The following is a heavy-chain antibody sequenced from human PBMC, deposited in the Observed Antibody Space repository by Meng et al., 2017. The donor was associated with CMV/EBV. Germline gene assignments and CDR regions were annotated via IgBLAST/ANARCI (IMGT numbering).Heavy chain of an antibody. J-gene: IGHJ6*02. CDR1: GFTFSSYA. Sequence: GESLKISCAASGFTFSSYAMHWVRQAPGKGLEWVAVISYDGSNKYYADSVKGRFTISRDNSKNTLYLQMNSLRAEDTAVYYCARGARAYSSGWSLNYYYYGMDVWGQGTTVTVSS. CDR2: ISYDGSNK. V-gene: IGHV3-30-3*01. D-gene: IGHD6-19*01. CDR3: ARGARAYSSGWSLNYYYYGMDV.